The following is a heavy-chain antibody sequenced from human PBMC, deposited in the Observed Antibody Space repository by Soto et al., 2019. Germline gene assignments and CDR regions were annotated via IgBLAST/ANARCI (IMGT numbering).Heavy chain of an antibody. CDR2: IKQDGSEK. Sequence: HPGGSLRLSCAASGFSFSSYWMSWVRQVPGKGLEWVANIKQDGSEKYYVDSVKGRFTISRDNAKNSLYLQMNSLRVEDTAVYYCARDKDRPLFDYWGQGTLVTVSS. CDR1: GFSFSSYW. CDR3: ARDKDRPLFDY. J-gene: IGHJ4*02. V-gene: IGHV3-7*05.